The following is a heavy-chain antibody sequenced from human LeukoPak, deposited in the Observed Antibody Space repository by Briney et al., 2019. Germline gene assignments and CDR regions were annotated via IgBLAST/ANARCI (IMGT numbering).Heavy chain of an antibody. CDR1: GYTFTGYY. D-gene: IGHD1-26*01. CDR2: ISAYNGNT. Sequence: GASVKVSCKASGYTFTGYYIHWVRQAPGQGLEWMGWISAYNGNTNYAQKLQGRVTMTTDTSTSTAYMELRSLRSDDTAVYYCARESVAWELQEGAFDYWGQGTLVTVSS. J-gene: IGHJ4*02. V-gene: IGHV1-18*04. CDR3: ARESVAWELQEGAFDY.